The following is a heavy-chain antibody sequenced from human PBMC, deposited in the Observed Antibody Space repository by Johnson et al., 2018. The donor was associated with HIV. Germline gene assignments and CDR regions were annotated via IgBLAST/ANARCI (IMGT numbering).Heavy chain of an antibody. CDR2: IKSKTEGGTT. V-gene: IGHV3-15*01. Sequence: VQLVESGGRLVKPGGSLRLSCAASGFTFSNAWMSWVRQAPGKGLEWVGRIKSKTEGGTTDYAAPVKCRFTISRDDSKNTLYLQMDSLRAEDTALYYCAKDLKPQTDGYNYFAFDIWGQGTMVTVSS. J-gene: IGHJ3*02. CDR1: GFTFSNAW. D-gene: IGHD5-24*01. CDR3: AKDLKPQTDGYNYFAFDI.